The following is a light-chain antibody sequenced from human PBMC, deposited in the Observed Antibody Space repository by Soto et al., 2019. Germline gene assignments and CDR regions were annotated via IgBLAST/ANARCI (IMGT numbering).Light chain of an antibody. CDR3: LQFYNLSWT. CDR1: QVIGND. J-gene: IGKJ1*01. Sequence: IQMTXXPSSLSASXGDXVXXXCRASQVIGNDLAWYQQKPGKAPRLLIFAASNLHSGVPSRFSARGSGTDFTLTISSLQPEDFAPYYCLQFYNLSWTFGQGTTVGIK. V-gene: IGKV1-6*01. CDR2: AAS.